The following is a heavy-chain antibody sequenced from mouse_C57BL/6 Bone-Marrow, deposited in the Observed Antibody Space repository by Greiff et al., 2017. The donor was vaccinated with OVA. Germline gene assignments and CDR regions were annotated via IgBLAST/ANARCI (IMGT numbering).Heavy chain of an antibody. D-gene: IGHD2-4*01. V-gene: IGHV1-64*01. CDR1: GYTFTSYW. Sequence: QVQLQQSGAELVKPGASVKLSCKASGYTFTSYWMHWVKQRPGQGLEWIGMIHPNSGSTNYNEKFKSKATLTVDKSSSTAYMQLSSLTSEDSAVYYCAGYDYDHYAMDYWGQGTSVTVSS. CDR2: IHPNSGST. J-gene: IGHJ4*01. CDR3: AGYDYDHYAMDY.